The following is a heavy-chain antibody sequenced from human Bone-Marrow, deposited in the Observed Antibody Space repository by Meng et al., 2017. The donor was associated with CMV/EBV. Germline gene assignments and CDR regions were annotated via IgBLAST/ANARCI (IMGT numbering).Heavy chain of an antibody. CDR1: GGSFSGYY. D-gene: IGHD2-2*02. V-gene: IGHV4-34*01. Sequence: SEPLSLTCAVYGGSFSGYYWSWIRQPPGKGLEWIGEINHSGSTNYNPSLKSRVTISVDTSKNQFSLKLSSVTAADTAVYYCARARLGYCSSTSCYTYDYWGQGTLVTVSS. CDR3: ARARLGYCSSTSCYTYDY. CDR2: INHSGST. J-gene: IGHJ4*02.